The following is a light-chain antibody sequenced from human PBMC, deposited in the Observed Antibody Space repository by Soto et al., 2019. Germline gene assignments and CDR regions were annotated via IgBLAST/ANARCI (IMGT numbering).Light chain of an antibody. CDR2: ATS. Sequence: ELVVTQSPATLSVSPGERATLACRASQSVGNNFAWYQQKPGQAPRLLIFATSTRATGVPARFSGSGSGTAFTLNISSLQSEDFAVYYCQQYGDWPLTFGGGAKVEIE. CDR1: QSVGNN. J-gene: IGKJ4*01. CDR3: QQYGDWPLT. V-gene: IGKV3-15*01.